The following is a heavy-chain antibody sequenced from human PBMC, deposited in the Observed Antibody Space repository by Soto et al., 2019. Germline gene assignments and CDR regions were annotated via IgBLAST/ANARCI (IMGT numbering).Heavy chain of an antibody. CDR1: GGTFSSYA. CDR2: IIPIFGTA. CDR3: ARLTYSGSTYYYYGMDV. J-gene: IGHJ6*02. Sequence: QVQLVQSGAEVKKPGSSVKVSCKASGGTFSSYAISWVRQAPGQGLEWMGGIIPIFGTANYAQKFQGRVTITADESTSTAYMELSSLRSEDTAVYYCARLTYSGSTYYYYGMDVSGQGTTVTVSS. V-gene: IGHV1-69*01. D-gene: IGHD1-26*01.